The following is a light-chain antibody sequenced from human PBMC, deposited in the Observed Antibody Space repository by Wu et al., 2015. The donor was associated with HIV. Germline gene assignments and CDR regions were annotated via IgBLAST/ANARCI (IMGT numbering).Light chain of an antibody. CDR1: QSVNNN. Sequence: EIVMTQSPAALSASPGERATLSCRASQSVNNNLAWYQQRPGQAPRLLIFGASVRATGIPARFSGSGSGTDFTLTISSLQSEDFAIYYCQQYNHWPPLGSFGQGTKLEIK. CDR2: GAS. V-gene: IGKV3-15*01. CDR3: QQYNHWPPLGS. J-gene: IGKJ2*04.